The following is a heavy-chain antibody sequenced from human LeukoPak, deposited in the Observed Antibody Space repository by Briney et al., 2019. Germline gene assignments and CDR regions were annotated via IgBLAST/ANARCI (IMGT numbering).Heavy chain of an antibody. D-gene: IGHD2-2*01. V-gene: IGHV3-7*03. CDR2: IKQDGSEK. J-gene: IGHJ6*03. CDR3: ARAGSHCSSTSCPYYMDV. CDR1: GFTFSSYW. Sequence: PGGSLRLSCAASGFTFSSYWMSWVRQAPGKGLEWVANIKQDGSEKYYVDSVKGRFTISRDNAKNSLYLQMNSLGAEDTAVYYCARAGSHCSSTSCPYYMDVWGKGTTVTVSS.